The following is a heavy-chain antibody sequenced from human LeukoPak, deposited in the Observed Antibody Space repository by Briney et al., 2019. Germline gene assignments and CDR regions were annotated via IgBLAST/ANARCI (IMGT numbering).Heavy chain of an antibody. CDR3: ARDCPMVRGVIGYYYYMDV. V-gene: IGHV3-7*01. Sequence: GGSLRPSCAASGFTFSSYWMSWVRQAPGKGLEWVANIKQDGSEKYYVDSVKGRFTISRDNAKNSLYLQMDSLRAEDTAVYYCARDCPMVRGVIGYYYYMDVWGKGTTVTISS. CDR2: IKQDGSEK. J-gene: IGHJ6*03. D-gene: IGHD3-10*01. CDR1: GFTFSSYW.